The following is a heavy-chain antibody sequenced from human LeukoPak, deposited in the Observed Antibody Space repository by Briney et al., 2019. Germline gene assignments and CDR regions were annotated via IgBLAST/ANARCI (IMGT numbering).Heavy chain of an antibody. CDR2: INTNTGNP. J-gene: IGHJ4*02. D-gene: IGHD4-23*01. Sequence: ASVKDSCKASGYTFTSYAMNWVRQAPGQGLEWMGWINTNTGNPTYAQGFTGRFVFSLDTSVSTAYLQISSLKAEDTAVYYCARATVVTQDHNFDYWGQGTLVTVSS. V-gene: IGHV7-4-1*02. CDR3: ARATVVTQDHNFDY. CDR1: GYTFTSYA.